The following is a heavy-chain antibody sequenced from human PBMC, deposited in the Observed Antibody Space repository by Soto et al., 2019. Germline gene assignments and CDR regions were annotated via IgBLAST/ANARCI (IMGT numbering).Heavy chain of an antibody. CDR1: GFTFRNYA. CDR3: GKGSYDISGNYLNWFDT. J-gene: IGHJ5*02. Sequence: QVQLVESGGGVVQPGRSLRLSCAASGFTFRNYAMHWVRQAPGKGLEWVAAVSHDGSKKYYADSVKGRFTISRDNFKNTLYLQMNSLRAEDTAVYYCGKGSYDISGNYLNWFDTWGQGTLVTVSS. V-gene: IGHV3-30-3*01. D-gene: IGHD3-22*01. CDR2: VSHDGSKK.